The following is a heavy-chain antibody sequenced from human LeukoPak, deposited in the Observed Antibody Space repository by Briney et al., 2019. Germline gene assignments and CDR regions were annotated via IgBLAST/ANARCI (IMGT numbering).Heavy chain of an antibody. Sequence: GGSPRLSCAASGLTFSSYGMHWVREAPGKGLEWVAFIWYDGSNKYYADSVKGRFTISRDNSRNTLSLQMDSLRAEDTAVYYCAKDHESDGYPCLHHWGLGTLVTVSS. CDR2: IWYDGSNK. D-gene: IGHD3-22*01. V-gene: IGHV3-33*03. J-gene: IGHJ4*02. CDR1: GLTFSSYG. CDR3: AKDHESDGYPCLHH.